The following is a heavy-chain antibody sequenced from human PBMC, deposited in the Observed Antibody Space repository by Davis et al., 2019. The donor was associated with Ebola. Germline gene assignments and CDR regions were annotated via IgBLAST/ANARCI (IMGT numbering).Heavy chain of an antibody. CDR2: MSHSSNTI. J-gene: IGHJ4*02. CDR1: GFTFSTYA. Sequence: PGGSLRLSCAASGFTFSTYAMNWVRQAPGKGLEWVSYMSHSSNTIYYADSVKGRFTISRDNAKNSLFLQMNNLRDEDTAVYYCAKADPQQYFDYWDQGTLVTVSS. V-gene: IGHV3-48*02. CDR3: AKADPQQYFDY.